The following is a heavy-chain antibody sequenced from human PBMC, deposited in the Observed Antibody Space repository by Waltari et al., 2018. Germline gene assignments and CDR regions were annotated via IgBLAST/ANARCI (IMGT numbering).Heavy chain of an antibody. Sequence: QVQLVESGGGVVQPERSLRLSCAASGFTFSNYGMHWVRQAPGGGVEWVAVIGSDERNKYYADAVKGRFTISRDNSKNTLYLQMDSLRVEDTAVYYCATKKEHSGYETWGQGTLVTVSS. CDR1: GFTFSNYG. CDR2: IGSDERNK. CDR3: ATKKEHSGYET. J-gene: IGHJ5*02. D-gene: IGHD5-12*01. V-gene: IGHV3-30*03.